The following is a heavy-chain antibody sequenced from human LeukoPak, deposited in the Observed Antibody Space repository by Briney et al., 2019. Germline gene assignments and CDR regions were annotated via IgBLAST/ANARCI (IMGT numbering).Heavy chain of an antibody. Sequence: ASVKVSCKASGYTFTTYYMHWVRQAPGQGLEWMGIINPNGGSTTYAQKFQGRVTMTRDTSTNTLYMELSSLRSEDTAVYYCGRGSFEGRGVLDYWGQGTLVTVSS. CDR1: GYTFTTYY. CDR3: GRGSFEGRGVLDY. CDR2: INPNGGST. J-gene: IGHJ4*02. V-gene: IGHV1-46*01. D-gene: IGHD5-24*01.